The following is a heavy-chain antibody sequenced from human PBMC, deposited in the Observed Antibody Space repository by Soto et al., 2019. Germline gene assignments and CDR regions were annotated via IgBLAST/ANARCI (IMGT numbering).Heavy chain of an antibody. V-gene: IGHV3-23*01. CDR3: AKKRRECSSTSCSYYYYGMDV. J-gene: IGHJ6*02. CDR1: GFSFRSYA. Sequence: RRLSCAASGFSFRSYAMSWVRQAPGKGLEWVSAISGSGGSTYYADSVKGRFTISRDNSKNTLYLQMNSLRAEDTAVYYCAKKRRECSSTSCSYYYYGMDVWGQGTTVTVSS. CDR2: ISGSGGST. D-gene: IGHD2-2*01.